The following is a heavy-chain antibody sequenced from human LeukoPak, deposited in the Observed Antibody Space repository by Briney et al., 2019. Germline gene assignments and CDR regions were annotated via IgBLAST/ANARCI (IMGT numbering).Heavy chain of an antibody. V-gene: IGHV3-23*01. J-gene: IGHJ4*02. Sequence: GGSLRLSCAASGFTFTTYAMSWVRQAPGKGLEWVSAISGSGGSTYYAHSVKGRFTISRDNSKNTLFLQMNGLRAEDTAVYYRAKQSYSSDFDYWGQGTLVTVSS. CDR1: GFTFTTYA. CDR2: ISGSGGST. CDR3: AKQSYSSDFDY. D-gene: IGHD1-26*01.